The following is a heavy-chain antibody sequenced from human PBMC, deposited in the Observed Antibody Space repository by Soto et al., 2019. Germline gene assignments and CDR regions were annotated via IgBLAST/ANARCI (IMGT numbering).Heavy chain of an antibody. J-gene: IGHJ4*02. Sequence: SETLSLTCTVSGGSISTNNYYWGWIRQPPGKGLEWIGSIYYSGNTYYKPSLKSRVAISVDTSKNQFSLKLSSVTAADTALYYCASLTFSGSGSYYTVYWGQGTMVTVSS. CDR1: GGSISTNNYY. CDR2: IYYSGNT. D-gene: IGHD3-10*01. V-gene: IGHV4-39*01. CDR3: ASLTFSGSGSYYTVY.